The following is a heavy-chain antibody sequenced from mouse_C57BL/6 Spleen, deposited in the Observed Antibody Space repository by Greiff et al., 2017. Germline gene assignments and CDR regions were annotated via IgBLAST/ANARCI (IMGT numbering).Heavy chain of an antibody. V-gene: IGHV1-4*01. CDR3: ARKGEPAFAV. J-gene: IGHJ1*03. Sequence: HVQLQESGAELARPGASVRMSCKASGYPFTSSTMHWVKQRPGQGLEWIGYINPCWGYTKYNQKFKDKAPLTADKSSSTSYMQLSSLTSEDSAVYYCARKGEPAFAVWGTGTMVTVSA. CDR1: GYPFTSST. CDR2: INPCWGYT.